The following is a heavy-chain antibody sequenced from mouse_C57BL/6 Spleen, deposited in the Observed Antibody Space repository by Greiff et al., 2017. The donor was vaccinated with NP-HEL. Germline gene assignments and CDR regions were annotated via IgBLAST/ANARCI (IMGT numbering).Heavy chain of an antibody. J-gene: IGHJ4*01. CDR2: ISGGGGNT. CDR3: ARQLRPYYDAMDY. Sequence: EVKVVESGGGLVKPGGSLKLSCAASGFTFSSYTMSWVRQTPEKRLEWVATISGGGGNTYYPDSVKGRFTISSDNAKNTLYLQMSSLRSEDTALYYCARQLRPYYDAMDYWGQGTSVTVSS. CDR1: GFTFSSYT. V-gene: IGHV5-9*01. D-gene: IGHD3-2*02.